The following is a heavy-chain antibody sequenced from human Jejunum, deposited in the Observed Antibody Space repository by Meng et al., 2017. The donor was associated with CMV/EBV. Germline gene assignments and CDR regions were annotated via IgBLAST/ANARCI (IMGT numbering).Heavy chain of an antibody. V-gene: IGHV3-15*01. CDR1: GFTFSDAW. CDR2: IKNKNDDETT. Sequence: EXQLVEXXXGLVKAGXCRRLSXAASGFTFSDAWMNWVRQAPGKGLEWIGRIKNKNDDETTDYAAHVKDRFTISRDDSKNTLYLQMNSLRVEDTAVYYCATDISGTGVDAGYWGQGTLVTVSS. CDR3: ATDISGTGVDAGY. D-gene: IGHD6-19*01. J-gene: IGHJ4*02.